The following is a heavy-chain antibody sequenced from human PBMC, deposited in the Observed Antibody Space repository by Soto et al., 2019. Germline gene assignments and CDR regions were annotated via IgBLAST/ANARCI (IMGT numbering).Heavy chain of an antibody. Sequence: QVQLVESGGGLVKPGGSLRLSCAASGFTFSAYYMSWIRQAPGKGLEWGSYIGSSGSNIYYADSVKGRFTISRDNAQNALYLQMNSLRAEDTAVYYCGGAAALHYYLDVWGKGTTVTVSS. J-gene: IGHJ6*03. CDR2: IGSSGSNI. D-gene: IGHD6-13*01. CDR3: GGAAALHYYLDV. V-gene: IGHV3-11*01. CDR1: GFTFSAYY.